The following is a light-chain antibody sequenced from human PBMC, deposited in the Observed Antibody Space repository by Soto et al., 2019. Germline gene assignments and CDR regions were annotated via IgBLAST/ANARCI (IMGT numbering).Light chain of an antibody. CDR3: MQPLQTPIT. V-gene: IGKV2-28*01. CDR1: QSLLHSNGYNY. CDR2: LGS. J-gene: IGKJ5*01. Sequence: DIVMTQSPLSLPVTPGEPASISCRSSQSLLHSNGYNYLGWYLQKPGQSPQLLIYLGSNRASGVPDRFSGSGSGTDFTLKISRVEAEDVGVYYCMQPLQTPITFGQGTRLEIK.